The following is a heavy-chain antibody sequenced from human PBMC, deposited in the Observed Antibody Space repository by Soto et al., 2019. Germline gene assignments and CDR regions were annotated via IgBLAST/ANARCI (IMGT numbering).Heavy chain of an antibody. CDR1: GGTLSSFINYP. CDR3: ARRDTSGFLRYFDN. J-gene: IGHJ4*02. D-gene: IGHD3-3*01. Sequence: QMQLVQSGAEVKKPGSSVKVSCKASGGTLSSFINYPINWVRQAPGQGLEWMGGIVPNVGTVKYAQKFQGRVTITADKSTGTAYMELSSLRSEDTALYYCARRDTSGFLRYFDNWGQGTLFTVSS. V-gene: IGHV1-69*06. CDR2: IVPNVGTV.